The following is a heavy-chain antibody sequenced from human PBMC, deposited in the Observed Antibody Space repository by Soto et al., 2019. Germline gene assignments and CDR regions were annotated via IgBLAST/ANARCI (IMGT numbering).Heavy chain of an antibody. CDR1: GGSISSGGYY. V-gene: IGHV4-31*11. CDR3: AWSGYSSGPNPLPY. Sequence: QVQLQESGPGLVKPSQTLSLTCAVSGGSISSGGYYWCWIRQHPGKGLEWIGYIDYSGSTYYNPSLTSRVNITVETSNNQFSLKLNSVTAADTAVYYSAWSGYSSGPNPLPYWGPGNLVTVSS. CDR2: IDYSGST. D-gene: IGHD5-18*01. J-gene: IGHJ4*02.